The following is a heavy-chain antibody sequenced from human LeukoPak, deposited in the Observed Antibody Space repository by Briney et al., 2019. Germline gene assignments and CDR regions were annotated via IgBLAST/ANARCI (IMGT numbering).Heavy chain of an antibody. CDR3: ASLNYDFLPGYLYYFAN. D-gene: IGHD3-9*01. Sequence: GASVKVSCKASGGTFSSYAISWVRQAPGQGLEWMGGIIPIFGTANYAQKFQGRVTITADESTSTAYMELSSLRSEDTAVYYCASLNYDFLPGYLYYFANGGEGPLATAS. CDR2: IIPIFGTA. V-gene: IGHV1-69*13. J-gene: IGHJ4*02. CDR1: GGTFSSYA.